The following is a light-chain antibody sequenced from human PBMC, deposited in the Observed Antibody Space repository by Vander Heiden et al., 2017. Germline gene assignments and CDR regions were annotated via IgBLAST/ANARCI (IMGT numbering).Light chain of an antibody. Sequence: DIVMTQSPLSLPVTPGEPASISCRSSHSLLHSNGYNYLDWYLQKPGQSPQLLIYLGSNRASGVPDRFSGSGSGTDFTLKISSVEAEDVGVYYCMQALQTPRTFGQGTQLEI. CDR1: HSLLHSNGYNY. CDR2: LGS. CDR3: MQALQTPRT. V-gene: IGKV2-28*01. J-gene: IGKJ2*01.